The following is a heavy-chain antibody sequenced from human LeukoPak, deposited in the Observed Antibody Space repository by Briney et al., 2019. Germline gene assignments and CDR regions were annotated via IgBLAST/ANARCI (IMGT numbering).Heavy chain of an antibody. Sequence: GGSLRLSCAASGFTFTSYSMNWVRQAPGKGLEWVSTISGGGGSTYYADSVKGRFTISRDNSKNTLYLQVNSLRAEDTAVYYCAREMLDHDAFDIWGQGTMVTVSS. CDR3: AREMLDHDAFDI. J-gene: IGHJ3*02. CDR1: GFTFTSYS. CDR2: ISGGGGST. V-gene: IGHV3-23*01. D-gene: IGHD1-1*01.